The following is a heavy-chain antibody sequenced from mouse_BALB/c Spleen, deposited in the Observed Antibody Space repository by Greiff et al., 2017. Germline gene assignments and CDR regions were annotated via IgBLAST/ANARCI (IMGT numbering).Heavy chain of an antibody. V-gene: IGHV6-6*02. CDR2: IRLKSNNYAT. Sequence: EVKLVESGGGLVQPGGSMKLSCVASGFTFSNYWMNWVRQSPEKGLEWVAEIRLKSNNYATHYAESVKGRFTISRDDSKSSVYLQMNNLRAEDTGIYYCTRRYDYLYAMDYWGQGTSVTVSS. CDR3: TRRYDYLYAMDY. D-gene: IGHD2-4*01. J-gene: IGHJ4*01. CDR1: GFTFSNYW.